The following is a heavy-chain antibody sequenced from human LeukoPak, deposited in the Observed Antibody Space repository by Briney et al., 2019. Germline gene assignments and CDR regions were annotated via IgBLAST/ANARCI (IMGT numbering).Heavy chain of an antibody. CDR1: GFTFSSYA. CDR3: ARDRRSSSYYYYYGMDV. Sequence: GGSLRLSCAASGFTFSSYAVSWVRQAPGKGLEWVSTIGGSGISTYYADSVKGRFTISRDNAKNSLYLQMNSLRAEDTAVYYCARDRRSSSYYYYYGMDVWGQGTTVTVSS. D-gene: IGHD6-13*01. J-gene: IGHJ6*02. CDR2: IGGSGIST. V-gene: IGHV3-23*01.